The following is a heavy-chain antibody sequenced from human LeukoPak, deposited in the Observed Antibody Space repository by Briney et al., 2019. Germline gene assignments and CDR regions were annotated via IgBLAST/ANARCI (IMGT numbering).Heavy chain of an antibody. D-gene: IGHD3-10*01. CDR1: GGSISSSSYS. CDR3: ARRRMVRGVNGLDWFDP. J-gene: IGHJ5*02. CDR2: IYYSGST. Sequence: SETLSLTCSVSGGSISSSSYSWTWIRQPPGKGLEWIGTIYYSGSTDYNPSLKSRVTISVDTSKNQFSLKLSSVTAADTAVYYCARRRMVRGVNGLDWFDPWGQGTLVTVSS. V-gene: IGHV4-39*01.